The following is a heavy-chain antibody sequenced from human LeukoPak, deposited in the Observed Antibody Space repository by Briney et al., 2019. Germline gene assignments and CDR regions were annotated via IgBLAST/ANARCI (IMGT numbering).Heavy chain of an antibody. D-gene: IGHD6-13*01. CDR2: IYYSGST. CDR3: ARARSAAGDRFDY. CDR1: GGSINSGDYY. Sequence: PSETLSLTCTVSGGSINSGDYYWSWIRQPPGKGLEWLGYIYYSGSTYYNPALKSRVTISVDTSKNQFSLKLSSVTAADTAVYYCARARSAAGDRFDYRGQGTLVTVSS. V-gene: IGHV4-30-4*01. J-gene: IGHJ4*02.